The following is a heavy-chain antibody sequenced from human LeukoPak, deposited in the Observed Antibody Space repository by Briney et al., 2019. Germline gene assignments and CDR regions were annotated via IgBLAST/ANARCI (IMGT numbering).Heavy chain of an antibody. Sequence: QLGGSLRLSCAASGFTFSSYGMHWVRQAPGKGLEWVAFIRYDGSNKYYADSVKGRFTISRDNSKNTLYLQMNSLRAEDTAVYYCAKDYDFWSGRASAFDIWGQGTMVTVSS. J-gene: IGHJ3*02. CDR1: GFTFSSYG. D-gene: IGHD3-3*01. CDR2: IRYDGSNK. V-gene: IGHV3-30*02. CDR3: AKDYDFWSGRASAFDI.